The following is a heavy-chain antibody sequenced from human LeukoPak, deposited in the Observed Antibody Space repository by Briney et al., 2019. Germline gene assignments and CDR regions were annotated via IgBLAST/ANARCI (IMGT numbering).Heavy chain of an antibody. CDR2: INHSGST. V-gene: IGHV4-34*01. CDR3: AIARSGWLRYYFDY. CDR1: GGSFSGYY. J-gene: IGHJ4*02. Sequence: SETLSLTCAVYGGSFSGYYWSWIRQPPGNGLEWIGEINHSGSTNYNPSLKSRVTISVDTSKNQFSLKLSSVTAADTAVYYCAIARSGWLRYYFDYWGQGTLVTVSS. D-gene: IGHD6-19*01.